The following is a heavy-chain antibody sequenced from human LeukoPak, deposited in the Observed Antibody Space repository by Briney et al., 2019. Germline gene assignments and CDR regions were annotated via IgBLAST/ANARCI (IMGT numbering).Heavy chain of an antibody. CDR1: GGSISSSNW. CDR2: IYHSGST. V-gene: IGHV4-4*02. J-gene: IGHJ4*02. CDR3: AREPHHYYDSSGYYFDY. Sequence: SGTLSLTCAVSGGSISSSNWWSWVRQPPGKGLEWIGEIYHSGSTNYNPSLKSRVTISVDTSKNQFSLKLSSVTAADTAVYYCAREPHHYYDSSGYYFDYWGQGTLVTVSS. D-gene: IGHD3-22*01.